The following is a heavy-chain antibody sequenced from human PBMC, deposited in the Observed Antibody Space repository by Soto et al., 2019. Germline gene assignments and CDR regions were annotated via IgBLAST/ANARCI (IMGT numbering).Heavy chain of an antibody. CDR1: SGADRCDK. CDR2: VYYTGDT. CDR3: ARTESGTFDP. Sequence: TSDNLSLHCTVSSGADRCDKWDCIRQPPGRGLEWIGYVYYTGDTAYIPSLRGRVTISADASTNDISLALSSVTAADTAMYYSARTESGTFDPGGQGTLVTVSS. J-gene: IGHJ5*02. D-gene: IGHD1-1*01. V-gene: IGHV4-59*08.